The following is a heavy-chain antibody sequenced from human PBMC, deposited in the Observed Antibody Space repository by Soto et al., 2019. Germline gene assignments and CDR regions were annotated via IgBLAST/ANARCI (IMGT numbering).Heavy chain of an antibody. CDR2: INHSGST. V-gene: IGHV4-34*01. CDR3: ARVGPGSGYYYGSGSRLNPLDY. CDR1: GGSFSGYY. D-gene: IGHD3-10*01. Sequence: PSETLSLTCAVYGGSFSGYYWSWIRRPPGKGLEWIGEINHSGSTNYNPSLKSRVTISVDTSKSQFSLKLSSVTAADTAVYYCARVGPGSGYYYGSGSRLNPLDYWGQGTLVTVSS. J-gene: IGHJ4*02.